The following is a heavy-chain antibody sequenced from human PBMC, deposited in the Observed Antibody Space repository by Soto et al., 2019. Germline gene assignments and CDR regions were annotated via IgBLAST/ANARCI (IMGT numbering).Heavy chain of an antibody. D-gene: IGHD2-2*01. Sequence: GGSLRLSCAASGFTFISYGMRWVRQAPGKGLEWVAVIWYDGSNKYYADSVKGRFTISRDNSKNTLYLQMNSLRAEDTAVYYCASMGVPAAMGYYYGMDVWGQGTTVTVSS. J-gene: IGHJ6*02. V-gene: IGHV3-33*01. CDR2: IWYDGSNK. CDR1: GFTFISYG. CDR3: ASMGVPAAMGYYYGMDV.